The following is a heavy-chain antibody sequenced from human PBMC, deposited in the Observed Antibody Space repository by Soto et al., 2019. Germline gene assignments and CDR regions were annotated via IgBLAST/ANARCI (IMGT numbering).Heavy chain of an antibody. Sequence: ASVKVSCKASGYTFTSYYMHWVRQAPGQGLEWMGIINPSGGSTSYAQKFQGRVTMTRDTSTSTVYMELSSLRSEDTAVYYCARDGPYSSSSGPHQIDYWGQGTLVTASS. V-gene: IGHV1-46*01. CDR2: INPSGGST. CDR3: ARDGPYSSSSGPHQIDY. CDR1: GYTFTSYY. J-gene: IGHJ4*02. D-gene: IGHD6-6*01.